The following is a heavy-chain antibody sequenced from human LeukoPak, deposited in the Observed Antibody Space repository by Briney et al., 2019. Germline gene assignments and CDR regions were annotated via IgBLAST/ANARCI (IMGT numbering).Heavy chain of an antibody. D-gene: IGHD3-22*01. CDR1: GFTFSSYW. J-gene: IGHJ4*02. V-gene: IGHV3-30*03. Sequence: GGSLRLSCAASGFTFSSYWMSWVRQAPGKGLEWVAVISNDGSNKYYADSVKGRFTISRDNSKNTLYLQMNSLRAEDTAVYYCARDYYESSGYYPWNYWGQGTLVTVSS. CDR3: ARDYYESSGYYPWNY. CDR2: ISNDGSNK.